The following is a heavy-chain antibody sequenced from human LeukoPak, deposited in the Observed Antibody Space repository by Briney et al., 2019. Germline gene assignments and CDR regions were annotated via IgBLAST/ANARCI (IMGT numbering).Heavy chain of an antibody. D-gene: IGHD1-26*01. CDR3: ARGGVTWCELNWFDP. Sequence: TGGSLRLSCAASGFTFSSYEMSWVRQAPGKGLEWVSYISSRGNTIYYADSVKGRFTISRDNAKNSLYLQMNTLRVEDTAVYYCARGGVTWCELNWFDPWGQGTLVTVSS. V-gene: IGHV3-48*03. CDR2: ISSRGNTI. CDR1: GFTFSSYE. J-gene: IGHJ5*02.